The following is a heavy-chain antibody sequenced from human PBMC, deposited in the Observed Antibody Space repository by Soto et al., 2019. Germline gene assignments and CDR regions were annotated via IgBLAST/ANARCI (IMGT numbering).Heavy chain of an antibody. CDR3: AKDDSLEWFFPLDA. V-gene: IGHV3-23*01. Sequence: EVHLLESGGGLVQPGGSLRLSCSASGFTFRSYAMSWVRQAPEKGLEWVSGISGGGSDTYYSDSVRGRFTISRDNSKNTLYLQMNSLRVEDSAVYFCAKDDSLEWFFPLDAWGQGTLVTVSS. CDR1: GFTFRSYA. CDR2: ISGGGSDT. J-gene: IGHJ5*02. D-gene: IGHD3-3*01.